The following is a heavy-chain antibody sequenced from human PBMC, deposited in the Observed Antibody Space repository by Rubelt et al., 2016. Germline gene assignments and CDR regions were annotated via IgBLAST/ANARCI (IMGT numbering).Heavy chain of an antibody. CDR1: GFTFSSYA. Sequence: EVQLLESGGGLVQPGGSLRLSCAASGFTFSSYAMSWVRQAPGKGLEWISYINYKGSTISYADSVKGRFTISRDNAKNSLFLQMNSLRADDTAVYYCATTLHDSGEYEAVNGGQGTLVTVSS. D-gene: IGHD4-17*01. CDR2: INYKGSTI. CDR3: ATTLHDSGEYEAVN. J-gene: IGHJ4*02. V-gene: IGHV3-48*04.